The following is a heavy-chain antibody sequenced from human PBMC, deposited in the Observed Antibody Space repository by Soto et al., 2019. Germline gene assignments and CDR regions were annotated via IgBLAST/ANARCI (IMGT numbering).Heavy chain of an antibody. CDR3: ARQGAGGRAFDI. D-gene: IGHD3-10*01. CDR2: ISYSGNS. V-gene: IGHV4-39*01. CDR1: GGSISSSSYY. Sequence: QLQLQESGPGLVTPSETLSLTCTVSGGSISSSSYYWGWIRQPPKKGLEWIGSISYSGNSNYSPSFKSHVAVPVETSTNLVDLELSSVTAADPAVYYCARQGAGGRAFDIWGQGTMVTVSS. J-gene: IGHJ3*02.